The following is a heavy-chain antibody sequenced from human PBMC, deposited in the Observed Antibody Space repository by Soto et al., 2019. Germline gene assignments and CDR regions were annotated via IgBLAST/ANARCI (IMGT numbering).Heavy chain of an antibody. CDR3: ARVLVGATDFDY. V-gene: IGHV4-38-2*01. CDR1: GYSISSGYY. D-gene: IGHD1-26*01. CDR2: IYHSGST. J-gene: IGHJ4*02. Sequence: SSETLSLTCAVSGYSISSGYYWGWIRQPPGKGLEWIGSIYHSGSTYYNPSLKSRVTISVDTSKNQFSLKLSSVTAADTAVYYCARVLVGATDFDYWGQGTLVTVSS.